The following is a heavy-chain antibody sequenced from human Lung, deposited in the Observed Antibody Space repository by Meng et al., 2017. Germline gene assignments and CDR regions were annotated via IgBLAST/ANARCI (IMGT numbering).Heavy chain of an antibody. Sequence: QVQLQESGPGLVKPYPTLSLTCTASGGSISSSNYYWSWIRQPPGKGLEWSGHIYNSGSTYYNPSLKSRITISVDTSKNQFSLKLSSVTAADTAVYYCARGQKGYFDLWGRGTLVTVSS. CDR1: GGSISSSNYY. V-gene: IGHV4-30-4*01. CDR2: IYNSGST. J-gene: IGHJ2*01. CDR3: ARGQKGYFDL.